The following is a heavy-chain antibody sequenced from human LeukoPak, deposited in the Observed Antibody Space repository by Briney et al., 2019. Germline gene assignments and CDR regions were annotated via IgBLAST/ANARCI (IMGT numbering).Heavy chain of an antibody. CDR1: GYTFTGYY. CDR3: ARGYYDILTGYSLYYYYYYMDA. Sequence: ASVKVSCKASGYTFTGYYMHWVRQAPGQGLEWMGWINPNSGGTNYAQKFQGRVTMTRDTSISTAYMELSRLRSDDTAVYYCARGYYDILTGYSLYYYYYYMDAWGKGTTVTVSS. D-gene: IGHD3-9*01. V-gene: IGHV1-2*02. CDR2: INPNSGGT. J-gene: IGHJ6*03.